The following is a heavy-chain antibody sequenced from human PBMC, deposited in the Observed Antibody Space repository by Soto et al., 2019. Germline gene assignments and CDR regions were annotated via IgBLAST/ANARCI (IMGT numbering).Heavy chain of an antibody. Sequence: QVQLQESGPGLVKPSQTLSLTCTVSGGSISSGGYYWSWIRQHPGKGLEWIGYIYYSGSTYYNQSLKSRVTISVDTSKNQFSLKLSSVTAADTAVYYCARERLTYYDFGSVYYFRAFDIWGQGTMVTVSS. CDR2: IYYSGST. J-gene: IGHJ3*02. CDR1: GGSISSGGYY. D-gene: IGHD3-3*01. CDR3: ARERLTYYDFGSVYYFRAFDI. V-gene: IGHV4-31*03.